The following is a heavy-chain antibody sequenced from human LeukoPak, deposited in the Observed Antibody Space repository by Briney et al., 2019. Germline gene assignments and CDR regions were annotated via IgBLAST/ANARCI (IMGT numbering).Heavy chain of an antibody. J-gene: IGHJ4*02. D-gene: IGHD6-19*01. CDR2: ISSSSSYI. Sequence: GGSLRLSCAASGFTFSSYSMNRVRQAPGKGLEWVSSISSSSSYIYYAVSVKGRFTISRDNAKNSLYLQMNSLRAEDTAVYYCAREWSSGWYWDWGQGTLVTVSS. CDR1: GFTFSSYS. V-gene: IGHV3-21*01. CDR3: AREWSSGWYWD.